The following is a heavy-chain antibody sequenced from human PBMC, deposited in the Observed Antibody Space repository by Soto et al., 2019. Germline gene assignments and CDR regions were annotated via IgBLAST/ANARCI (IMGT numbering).Heavy chain of an antibody. Sequence: GGSLRLSCAASGFTFSSYAMSWVRQAPGKGLEWVSAISGSGGSTYYADSVKSRFTISRDNSKNTLYLQMNSLRAEDTAVYYCAKDIYSNYTYYYYYMDVWGKGTTVTVSS. J-gene: IGHJ6*03. CDR3: AKDIYSNYTYYYYYMDV. CDR1: GFTFSSYA. CDR2: ISGSGGST. V-gene: IGHV3-23*01. D-gene: IGHD4-4*01.